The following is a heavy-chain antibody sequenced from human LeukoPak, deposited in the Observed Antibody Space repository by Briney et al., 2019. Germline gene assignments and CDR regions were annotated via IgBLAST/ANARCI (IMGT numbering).Heavy chain of an antibody. CDR2: IYHSGST. CDR1: GYSISSGYY. V-gene: IGHV4-38-2*02. CDR3: ARDRVYSSSWYKSVDWYFNL. Sequence: SETLSLTCTVSGYSISSGYYWGWIRQPPGKGLEWIGSIYHSGSTYYNPSLKSRVTISVDTSKNQFSLRLRYVTAADTAVYYCARDRVYSSSWYKSVDWYFNLWGRGTLVTVSS. J-gene: IGHJ2*01. D-gene: IGHD6-13*01.